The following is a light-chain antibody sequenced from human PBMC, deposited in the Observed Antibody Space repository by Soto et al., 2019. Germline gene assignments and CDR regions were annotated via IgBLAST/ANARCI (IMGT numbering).Light chain of an antibody. J-gene: IGKJ1*01. CDR3: QQSYGIPQT. Sequence: IQLTQSPSSLSASVGDRVTITCRTSQNVNRYLNWYQEQPGKAPKLLIYAASILQSGVPSRFSASGSGTDFTLAISSLHPEDFTTYYCQQSYGIPQTFGPGTKVEIK. CDR2: AAS. CDR1: QNVNRY. V-gene: IGKV1-39*01.